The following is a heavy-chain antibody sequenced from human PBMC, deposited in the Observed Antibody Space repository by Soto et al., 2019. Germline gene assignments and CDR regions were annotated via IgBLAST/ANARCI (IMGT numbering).Heavy chain of an antibody. CDR3: ARGSYSSGWRTTCFDY. V-gene: IGHV4-34*01. CDR1: GASFSGSY. J-gene: IGHJ4*02. CDR2: INHSGST. Sequence: SETLSLSCAVYGASFSGSYWTWIRQPPGKGLEWIGEINHSGSTNYNPSLKSRVTISVDTSKNQFSLKLSSVTAADTAVYYCARGSYSSGWRTTCFDYWGQGTLVTVSS. D-gene: IGHD6-19*01.